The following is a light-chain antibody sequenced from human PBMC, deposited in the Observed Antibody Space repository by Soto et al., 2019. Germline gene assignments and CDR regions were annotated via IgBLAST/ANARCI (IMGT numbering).Light chain of an antibody. V-gene: IGKV1-9*01. CDR1: QGISSF. Sequence: QLTQSPSSLSASVGDRVSITCRASQGISSFLVWYQQKPGKAPKLLIYAASTLQGGAPPRFSGSGSGTDFTLTISSLQPEYFATYYCQQLNSFPFTFGGGTKVEIK. J-gene: IGKJ4*01. CDR3: QQLNSFPFT. CDR2: AAS.